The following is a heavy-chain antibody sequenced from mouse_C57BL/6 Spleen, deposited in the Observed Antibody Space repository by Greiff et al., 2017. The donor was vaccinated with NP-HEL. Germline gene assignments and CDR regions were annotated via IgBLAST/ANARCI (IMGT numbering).Heavy chain of an antibody. Sequence: VQLQQSGPELVKPGASVKISCKASGYAFSSSWMNWVKQRPGKGLEWIGRIYPGDGDTNYNGKFKGKATLTADKSSSTAYMQLSSLTSEDSAVYFCRGGSWYFDVWGTGTTVTVSS. J-gene: IGHJ1*03. V-gene: IGHV1-82*01. CDR2: IYPGDGDT. CDR3: RGGSWYFDV. CDR1: GYAFSSSW.